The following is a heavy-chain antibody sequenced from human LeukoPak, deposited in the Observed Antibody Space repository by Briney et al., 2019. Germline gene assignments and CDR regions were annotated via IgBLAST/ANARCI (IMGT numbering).Heavy chain of an antibody. CDR3: AIEGLTGTTFAAIDY. CDR2: IRYDGSNK. V-gene: IGHV3-30*02. J-gene: IGHJ4*02. CDR1: GFTFSNSA. Sequence: GSLRLSCAASGFTFSNSAMNWVRQAPGKGLEWVAFIRYDGSNKYYADSVKGRFTISRDNSKNTLYLQMNSLRAEDTAVYYCAIEGLTGTTFAAIDYWGQGTLVTVSS. D-gene: IGHD1-7*01.